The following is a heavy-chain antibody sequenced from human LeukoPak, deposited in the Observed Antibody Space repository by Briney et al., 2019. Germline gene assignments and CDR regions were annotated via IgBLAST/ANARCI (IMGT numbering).Heavy chain of an antibody. V-gene: IGHV3-20*04. CDR1: GFTFDDYG. D-gene: IGHD2-2*02. CDR2: INWNGGST. CDR3: ARIGSGAAAIYYYYYYYMDV. Sequence: GGSLRLSCAASGFTFDDYGMSWVRQAPGKGLEWVSGINWNGGSTGYADSVKGRFTISRDNAKNSLYLQMNSLRAEDTALYYCARIGSGAAAIYYYYYYYMDVWGKGTTVTVSS. J-gene: IGHJ6*03.